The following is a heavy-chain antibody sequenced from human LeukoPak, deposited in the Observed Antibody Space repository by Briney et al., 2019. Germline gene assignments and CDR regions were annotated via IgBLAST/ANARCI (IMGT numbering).Heavy chain of an antibody. V-gene: IGHV4-39*07. CDR3: ARRSLLRFVEWPPRFDP. J-gene: IGHJ5*02. CDR1: GGSISSSSYY. Sequence: SETLSLTCTVSGGSISSSSYYWGWIRQPPGNGLEWIGSIYYSGSTNSNPSLKSRVTISVDTSKNQFSLKLSSVTAADTAVYYCARRSLLRFVEWPPRFDPWGKGTLVTVSS. CDR2: IYYSGST. D-gene: IGHD3-3*01.